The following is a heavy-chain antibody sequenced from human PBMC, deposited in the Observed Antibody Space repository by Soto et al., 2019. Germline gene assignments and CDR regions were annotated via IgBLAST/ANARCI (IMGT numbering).Heavy chain of an antibody. D-gene: IGHD6-6*01. CDR2: FDPEDGET. V-gene: IGHV1-24*01. CDR1: GYTLTELS. J-gene: IGHJ5*02. Sequence: GASVKVSCKVSGYTLTELSMHGVRQAPGKGLEWMGGFDPEDGETIYAQKFQGRVTMTEDTSTDTAYMELSSLRSEDTAVYYCATGGWAARQGWFDPWGQGTLVTVSS. CDR3: ATGGWAARQGWFDP.